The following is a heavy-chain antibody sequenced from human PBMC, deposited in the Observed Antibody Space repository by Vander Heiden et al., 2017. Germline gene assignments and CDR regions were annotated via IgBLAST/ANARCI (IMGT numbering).Heavy chain of an antibody. CDR3: ARAYSSRGYYYGMDV. CDR2: ISGSGGST. CDR1: GFTFSSYA. J-gene: IGHJ6*02. V-gene: IGHV3-23*01. D-gene: IGHD6-13*01. Sequence: EVQLLESGGGLVQPGGSLRLSCAASGFTFSSYAMSWVRQAPGKGLEWVSAISGSGGSTYYADSVKGRFTISRDNSKNTLYLQMNSLRAEDTAVYYCARAYSSRGYYYGMDVWGQGTTVTVSS.